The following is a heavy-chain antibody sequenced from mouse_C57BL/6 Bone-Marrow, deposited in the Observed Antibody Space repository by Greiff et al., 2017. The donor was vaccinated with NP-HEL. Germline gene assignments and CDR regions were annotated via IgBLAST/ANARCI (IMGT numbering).Heavy chain of an antibody. CDR1: GFTFSSYA. CDR3: ARDGYDGYFDV. J-gene: IGHJ1*03. Sequence: EVQGVESGGGLVKPGGSLKLSCAASGFTFSSYAMSWVRQTPEKMLSLVATISDGGSYTYYPDNVKGRFTISRDNAKNNLYLQMSHLKSEDTAMYYCARDGYDGYFDVWGTGTTVTVSS. CDR2: ISDGGSYT. D-gene: IGHD2-2*01. V-gene: IGHV5-4*01.